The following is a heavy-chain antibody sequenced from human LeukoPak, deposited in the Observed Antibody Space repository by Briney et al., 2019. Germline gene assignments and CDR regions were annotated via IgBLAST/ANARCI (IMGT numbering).Heavy chain of an antibody. Sequence: SGPTLVKPTHTLTLTCTFSGFSLSTSGVGVGWIRQPPGNALEWRALIYWNDDQRYSPSLKSRLTITKDTSKHQVVLTMANMDPVDTATYYWAHTAIAAADYWGQGTLVTVSS. V-gene: IGHV2-5*01. CDR1: GFSLSTSGVG. CDR3: AHTAIAAADY. CDR2: IYWNDDQ. J-gene: IGHJ4*02. D-gene: IGHD6-13*01.